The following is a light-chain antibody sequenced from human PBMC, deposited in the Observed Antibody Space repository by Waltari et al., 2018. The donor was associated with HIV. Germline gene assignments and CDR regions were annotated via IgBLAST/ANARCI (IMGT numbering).Light chain of an antibody. CDR1: QSVSSE. CDR3: QQYDTYPWT. CDR2: GAS. J-gene: IGKJ1*01. V-gene: IGKV1-8*01. Sequence: ATGLTKSPVPFFAPTGYTGSITCRASQSVSSELAWDQPKPGKAPKLLIYGASTLQSAGPSRFNGSGSGTNFTLTMSCLQSEDFATDFCQQYDTYPWTFGQGTNVEIK.